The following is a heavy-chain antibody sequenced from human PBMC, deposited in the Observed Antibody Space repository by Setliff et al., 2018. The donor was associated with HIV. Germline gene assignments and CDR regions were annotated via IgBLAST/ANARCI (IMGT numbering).Heavy chain of an antibody. CDR3: ARDRGVWFGEPPDY. CDR2: ISSSSSYT. V-gene: IGHV3-11*05. J-gene: IGHJ4*02. Sequence: GGSLRLSCAASGFTFSDYYMSWIRQAPGKGLEWVSYISSSSSYTNYADSVKGRFTISRDNAKNSLYLQMNSLRAEDTAVYYCARDRGVWFGEPPDYWGQGTLVTVSS. CDR1: GFTFSDYY. D-gene: IGHD3-10*01.